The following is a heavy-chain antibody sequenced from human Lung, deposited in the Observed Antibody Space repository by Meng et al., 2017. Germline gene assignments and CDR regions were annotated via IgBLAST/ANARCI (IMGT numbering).Heavy chain of an antibody. V-gene: IGHV1-18*01. J-gene: IGHJ4*02. CDR3: ATRGNPYLNC. CDR1: GYTLSSDG. Sequence: GQLVPSGAEVKKPGASVKVSCDASGYTLSSDGFSWVRQAPGQGLEWLGWITTYNGKTDYAQKFQGRITMTTDTFTSTAYMELRNLRSDDTAVYYCATRGNPYLNCWGQGTLVTVSS. CDR2: ITTYNGKT.